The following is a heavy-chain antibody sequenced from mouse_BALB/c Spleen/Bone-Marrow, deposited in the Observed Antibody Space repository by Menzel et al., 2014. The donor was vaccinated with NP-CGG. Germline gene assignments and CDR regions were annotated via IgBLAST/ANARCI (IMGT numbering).Heavy chain of an antibody. Sequence: QVQLQQSGAELVKPGASVKLSCKASGYTFTSYYMYWVKQRPGQGLEWIGEINPSNGGTNFNEKFKSKATLTVDKSSSXXXVXLSSLTSEDSAVYYCTRYGNYYFDYWGQGTTLTVSS. D-gene: IGHD2-1*01. CDR2: INPSNGGT. CDR3: TRYGNYYFDY. CDR1: GYTFTSYY. J-gene: IGHJ2*01. V-gene: IGHV1S81*02.